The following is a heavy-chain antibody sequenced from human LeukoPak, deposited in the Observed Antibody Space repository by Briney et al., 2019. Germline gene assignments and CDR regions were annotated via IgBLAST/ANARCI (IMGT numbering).Heavy chain of an antibody. Sequence: GGSLRLSCAASGFTFSTYAMSWVRQAPGKGPEWVSAISSSGGNTYYTDSVKGRFTISRDNSKNTLYLQMNSLRAEDTAVYYCATRRYDSSGFDHWGQGTLVTVSS. J-gene: IGHJ4*02. D-gene: IGHD3-22*01. CDR2: ISSSGGNT. CDR3: ATRRYDSSGFDH. V-gene: IGHV3-23*01. CDR1: GFTFSTYA.